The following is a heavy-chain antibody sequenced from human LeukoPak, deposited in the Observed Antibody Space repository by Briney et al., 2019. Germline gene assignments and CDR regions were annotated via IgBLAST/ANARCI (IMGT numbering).Heavy chain of an antibody. J-gene: IGHJ4*02. CDR1: GYTFTNYG. Sequence: ASVKVSCKASGYTFTNYGISWVRQAPGQGLEWMGWISAYNGNTNYAQKLQGRVTMTTDTSTSTAYMELRSLRSDDTAVYYCARVRFDEWELLGFDYWGQGTLVTVSS. D-gene: IGHD1-26*01. CDR2: ISAYNGNT. CDR3: ARVRFDEWELLGFDY. V-gene: IGHV1-18*01.